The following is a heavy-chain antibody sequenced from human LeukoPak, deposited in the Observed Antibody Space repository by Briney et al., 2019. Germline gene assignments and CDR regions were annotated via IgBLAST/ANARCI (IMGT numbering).Heavy chain of an antibody. CDR1: GYTFTDYS. D-gene: IGHD2-15*01. J-gene: IGHJ5*02. Sequence: ASVKVSCKASGYTFTDYSISWVRQAPGQGLEWMGWISAYNGNTNYAQKFQGRVTTTTDTSTSTAYMELRSLRSSDTAFYYCARDLYCGGGSCSPTWFDPWGQGTLVTVSS. CDR3: ARDLYCGGGSCSPTWFDP. CDR2: ISAYNGNT. V-gene: IGHV1-18*01.